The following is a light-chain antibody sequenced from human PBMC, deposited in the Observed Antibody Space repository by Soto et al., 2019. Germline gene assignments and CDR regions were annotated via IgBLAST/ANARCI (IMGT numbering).Light chain of an antibody. CDR3: LQDYSFPLT. J-gene: IGKJ4*01. CDR2: KAS. Sequence: MTQSPSTLSGSVGDRVTITCRASQTISSWLAWYQQKPGKAPKLLIYKASTLKSGVPSRFSGSGSGTEFTLTISSLQPEDFATYYCLQDYSFPLTFGGGTKVDIK. CDR1: QTISSW. V-gene: IGKV1-5*03.